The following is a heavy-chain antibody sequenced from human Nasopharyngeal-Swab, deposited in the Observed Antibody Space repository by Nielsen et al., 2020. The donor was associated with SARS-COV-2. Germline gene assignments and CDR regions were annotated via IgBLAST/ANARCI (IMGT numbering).Heavy chain of an antibody. V-gene: IGHV4-30-4*01. D-gene: IGHD3-22*01. CDR3: ARRAMIGPLGSFDI. CDR1: GGPISSGDYY. Sequence: SETLSLTCTVSGGPISSGDYYWSWIRQPPGKGLEWIGYIYYSGSTYYNPSLKSRVTISVDTSKNQFSLKLSSVTAADTAVYYCARRAMIGPLGSFDIWGQGTMVTVSS. CDR2: IYYSGST. J-gene: IGHJ3*02.